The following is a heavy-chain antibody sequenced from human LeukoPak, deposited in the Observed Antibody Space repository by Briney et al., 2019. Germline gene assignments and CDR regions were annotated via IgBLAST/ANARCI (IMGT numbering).Heavy chain of an antibody. Sequence: ASVNVSCTASGYTFTGYYMHGVRQAPGQGLEWMGWINPNSGGTNYAQKFQGRVTMTRDTSISTAYMELSRLRSDDTAVYYCARMGRYCSGGSCSFDYWGQGTLVTVSS. J-gene: IGHJ4*02. CDR2: INPNSGGT. D-gene: IGHD2-15*01. V-gene: IGHV1-2*02. CDR3: ARMGRYCSGGSCSFDY. CDR1: GYTFTGYY.